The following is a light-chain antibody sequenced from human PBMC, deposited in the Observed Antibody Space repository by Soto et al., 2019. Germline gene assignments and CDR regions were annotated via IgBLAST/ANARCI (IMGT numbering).Light chain of an antibody. CDR1: QSVRSY. V-gene: IGKV3-11*01. J-gene: IGKJ4*01. Sequence: EIVLTQSPATLSLSPGERATLSCRASQSVRSYLAWYRQKPGQAPRLLIYDASNRATGTPARFSGSGSGTDFTLTISSLEPEDFAVYYCQQRSNWPLLTFGGGTKVDI. CDR2: DAS. CDR3: QQRSNWPLLT.